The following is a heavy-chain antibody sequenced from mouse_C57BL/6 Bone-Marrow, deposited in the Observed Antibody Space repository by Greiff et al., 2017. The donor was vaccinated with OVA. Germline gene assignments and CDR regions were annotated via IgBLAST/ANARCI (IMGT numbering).Heavy chain of an antibody. D-gene: IGHD2-1*01. J-gene: IGHJ4*01. Sequence: DVKLVESGGGLVQPGGSLKLSCAASGFTFSDYYMYWVRQTPEKRLEWVAYISNGGGSTYYPDTVKGRFTISRDNAKNTLYLQMSRLKSEDTAMYYCARLGGVYYGNFYAMDYWGQGTSVTVSS. CDR3: ARLGGVYYGNFYAMDY. V-gene: IGHV5-12*01. CDR2: ISNGGGST. CDR1: GFTFSDYY.